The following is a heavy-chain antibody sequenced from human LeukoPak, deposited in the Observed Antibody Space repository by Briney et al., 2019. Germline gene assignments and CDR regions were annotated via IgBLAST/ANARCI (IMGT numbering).Heavy chain of an antibody. Sequence: GASVKVSCKASGYIFTGYGLSWVRHAPGQGLEWMGWISGYNGYTNYAQKVQDRVTMTTDTSTSTAYMELRSLRTDDTAVYYCARDSVYLRSGGSWLGGWFDPWGQGTLVTVSS. J-gene: IGHJ5*02. CDR1: GYIFTGYG. CDR2: ISGYNGYT. V-gene: IGHV1-18*01. D-gene: IGHD2-15*01. CDR3: ARDSVYLRSGGSWLGGWFDP.